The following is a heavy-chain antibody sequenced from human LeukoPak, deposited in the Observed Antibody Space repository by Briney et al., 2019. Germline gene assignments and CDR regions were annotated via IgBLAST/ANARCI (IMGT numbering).Heavy chain of an antibody. J-gene: IGHJ4*02. D-gene: IGHD5-24*01. Sequence: SETLSLTCTVSSGSISSSSYYWGWIRQPPGKGLEWIGSIYYSGSTYYNPSLKSRVSISVDTSKNHFSLKLSSVTAADTAAYFCARDRGGYHVDYWGQGTLVTVSS. CDR2: IYYSGST. V-gene: IGHV4-39*02. CDR1: SGSISSSSYY. CDR3: ARDRGGYHVDY.